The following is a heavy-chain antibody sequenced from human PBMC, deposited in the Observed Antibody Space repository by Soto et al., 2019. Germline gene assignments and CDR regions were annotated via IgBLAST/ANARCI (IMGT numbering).Heavy chain of an antibody. CDR3: AGRDGYTHYYGMDV. CDR2: IYYSGST. J-gene: IGHJ6*02. CDR1: GGSISSYY. Sequence: QVQLQESGPGLVKPSETLSLTCTVSGGSISSYYWSWIRQHPGKGLEWIGYIYYSGSTNYNPPLKSRVTISVDTPKNQFSLKLSSVTAADTAVYYCAGRDGYTHYYGMDVWGQGTTVTVSS. V-gene: IGHV4-59*01. D-gene: IGHD5-12*01.